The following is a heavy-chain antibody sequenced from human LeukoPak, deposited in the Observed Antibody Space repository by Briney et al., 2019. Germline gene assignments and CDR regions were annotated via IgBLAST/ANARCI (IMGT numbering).Heavy chain of an antibody. V-gene: IGHV3-21*01. CDR3: AAPSGRRYYYDSSGFVDY. J-gene: IGHJ4*02. D-gene: IGHD3-22*01. CDR2: ISSSSSYI. Sequence: GGSLRLSCAASGFTFSSYSMNWVRQAPGKGLEWVSSISSSSSYIYYADSVKGRFTLSRDNAKNSLYLQINSLTAADTAGYYCAAPSGRRYYYDSSGFVDYWGQGTLVTVSS. CDR1: GFTFSSYS.